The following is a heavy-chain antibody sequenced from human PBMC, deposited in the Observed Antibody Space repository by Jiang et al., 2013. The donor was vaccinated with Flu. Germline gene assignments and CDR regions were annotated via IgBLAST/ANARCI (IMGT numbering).Heavy chain of an antibody. CDR2: IYTSGST. Sequence: LLKPSETLSLTCTVSGGSISSYYWSWIRQPAGKGLEWIGRIYTSGSTNYNPSLKSRVTMSVDTSKNQFSLKLSSVTAADTAVYYCARDPGIAVAGGYGMDVWGQGTTVTVSS. CDR3: ARDPGIAVAGGYGMDV. V-gene: IGHV4-4*07. D-gene: IGHD6-19*01. J-gene: IGHJ6*02. CDR1: GGSISSYY.